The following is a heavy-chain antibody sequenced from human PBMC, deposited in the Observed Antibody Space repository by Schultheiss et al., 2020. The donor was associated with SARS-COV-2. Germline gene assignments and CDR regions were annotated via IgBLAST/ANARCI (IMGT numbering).Heavy chain of an antibody. CDR2: IYPDDSDS. CDR3: ARLGAEYCGGTACLVGMDV. Sequence: ESLKISCKGSGYSFTSYWIGWVRQMPGKGLEWMGTIYPDDSDSRYSPSFQGQVTISADKSITTAYLQWSSLKASDTAMYYCARLGAEYCGGTACLVGMDVWGQGTTVTVSS. D-gene: IGHD2-21*01. CDR1: GYSFTSYW. J-gene: IGHJ6*02. V-gene: IGHV5-51*01.